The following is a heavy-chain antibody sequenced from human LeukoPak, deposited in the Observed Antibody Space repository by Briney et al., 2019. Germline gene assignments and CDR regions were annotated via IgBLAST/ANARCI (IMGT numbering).Heavy chain of an antibody. D-gene: IGHD6-13*01. CDR2: ISSSSSTI. V-gene: IGHV3-48*01. CDR3: ARDFDGIASYYYYFMDV. Sequence: GGSLRLSCAASGFTLSSYSMNWVRQAPGKGLEWVSYISSSSSTIHYADSLKGRFTISRDNAKNSLYLQMNSLRAEDTAVYYCARDFDGIASYYYYFMDVWGKGTTVTVSS. J-gene: IGHJ6*03. CDR1: GFTLSSYS.